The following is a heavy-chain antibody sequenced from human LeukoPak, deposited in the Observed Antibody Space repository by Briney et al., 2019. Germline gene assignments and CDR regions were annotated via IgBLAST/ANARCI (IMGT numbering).Heavy chain of an antibody. CDR3: ARTPYYDYVWGSYRPHPFDY. CDR2: INHSGST. CDR1: GGSFSGYY. D-gene: IGHD3-16*02. Sequence: SETLSLTCAVYGGSFSGYYWSWLRQPPGKGLEWIGEINHSGSTNYNPSLKSRVTISVDTSKNQFSLKLSSVTAADTAVYYCARTPYYDYVWGSYRPHPFDYWGQGTLVTVSS. J-gene: IGHJ4*02. V-gene: IGHV4-34*01.